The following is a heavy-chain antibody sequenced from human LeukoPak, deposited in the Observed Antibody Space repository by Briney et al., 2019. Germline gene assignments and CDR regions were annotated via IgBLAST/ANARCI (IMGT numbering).Heavy chain of an antibody. V-gene: IGHV1-3*01. J-gene: IGHJ3*02. CDR3: ARELGYCSSTSCPKGAFDI. D-gene: IGHD2-2*01. CDR2: INPGTGKT. Sequence: GASVKVSCKASGYTFTSYAMHWVRQAPGQRLEWMGWINPGTGKTKYSQKFQGRVTITRDTSASTAYMELSSLRSEDTAVYYCARELGYCSSTSCPKGAFDIWGQGTMVTVSS. CDR1: GYTFTSYA.